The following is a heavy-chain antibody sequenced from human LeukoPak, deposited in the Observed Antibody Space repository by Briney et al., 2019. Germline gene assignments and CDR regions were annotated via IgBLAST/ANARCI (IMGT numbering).Heavy chain of an antibody. V-gene: IGHV1-69*05. D-gene: IGHD3-9*01. CDR3: ATDYDILTGYTFPRPRFDP. CDR1: GGTFSSYA. J-gene: IGHJ5*02. CDR2: IIPIFGTA. Sequence: SVKVSCKASGGTFSSYAISWVRQAPGQGLEWMGRIIPIFGTANYAQKFQGRVTITTDESTSTAYMELSSLRSENTAVYYCATDYDILTGYTFPRPRFDPWGQGTLVTVSS.